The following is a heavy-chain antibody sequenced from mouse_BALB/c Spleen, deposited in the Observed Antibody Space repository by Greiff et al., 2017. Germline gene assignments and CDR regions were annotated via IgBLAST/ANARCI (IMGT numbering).Heavy chain of an antibody. J-gene: IGHJ3*01. CDR3: GRPWFAY. CDR2: IDPANGNT. CDR1: GFNIKDTY. V-gene: IGHV14-3*02. Sequence: VQLKESGAELVKPGASVKLSCTASGFNIKDTYMHWVKQRPEQGLEWIGRIDPANGNTKYDPKFQGKATITADTSSNTAYLQLSSLTSEDTAVYYCGRPWFAYWGQGTLVTVSA.